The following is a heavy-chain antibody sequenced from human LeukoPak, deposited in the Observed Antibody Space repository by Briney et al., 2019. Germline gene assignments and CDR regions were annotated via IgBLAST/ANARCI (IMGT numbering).Heavy chain of an antibody. J-gene: IGHJ4*02. D-gene: IGHD6-19*01. V-gene: IGHV3-23*01. CDR2: IGGSGGST. CDR1: GFTFSSYA. Sequence: GGSLRLSCAASGFTFSSYAMSWVRQAPGKGLEWVSAIGGSGGSTYYTDPVKGRFIISRDNSKNTLYLQMNSLRAEDTAVYYCAKFWAYSSGWVFDYWGQGILVTVSS. CDR3: AKFWAYSSGWVFDY.